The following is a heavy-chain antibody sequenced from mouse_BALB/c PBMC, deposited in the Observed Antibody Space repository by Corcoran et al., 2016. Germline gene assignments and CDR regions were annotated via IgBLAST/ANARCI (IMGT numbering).Heavy chain of an antibody. CDR3: ARDPAWFAY. CDR2: INTYTGEP. CDR1: GYTFTNYG. V-gene: IGHV9-3-1*01. J-gene: IGHJ3*01. Sequence: QNKLVQSGHELKKPGETVKISCKASGYTFTNYGMNWVKQATGKGLKWMGWINTYTGEPTYADDFKGRFAFSLETSASTAYLQINNLKNEDTATYFCARDPAWFAYWCQGTLVTVSA.